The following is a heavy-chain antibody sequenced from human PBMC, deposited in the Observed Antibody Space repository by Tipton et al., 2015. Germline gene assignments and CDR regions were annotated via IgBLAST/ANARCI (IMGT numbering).Heavy chain of an antibody. CDR3: ARGYDQAIRFRGFDV. CDR2: TGSKANSVTT. Sequence: SLRLSCAASGFTFSDHYMDWVRQAPGKGLEWVGRTGSKANSVTTEYAASVKGRFTISRDDSKNSLYLQMNSLRVEDTAVYFCARGYDQAIRFRGFDVWGEGTTVIVSS. J-gene: IGHJ6*04. V-gene: IGHV3-72*01. CDR1: GFTFSDHY. D-gene: IGHD3-3*01.